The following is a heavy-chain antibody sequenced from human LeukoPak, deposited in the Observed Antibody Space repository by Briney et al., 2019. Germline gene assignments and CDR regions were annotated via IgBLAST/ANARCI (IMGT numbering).Heavy chain of an antibody. Sequence: PSETLSLTCTVSGVSISSYYWSWIRQPAGKGLEWIGRIYTSGSTNYNPSLKSRVTMSVDTSKNQFSLKLRSVTAADTAVYYCARSSESYDSSGYYSYYFDYWGQGTLVTVSS. CDR3: ARSSESYDSSGYYSYYFDY. CDR2: IYTSGST. J-gene: IGHJ4*02. D-gene: IGHD3-22*01. CDR1: GVSISSYY. V-gene: IGHV4-4*07.